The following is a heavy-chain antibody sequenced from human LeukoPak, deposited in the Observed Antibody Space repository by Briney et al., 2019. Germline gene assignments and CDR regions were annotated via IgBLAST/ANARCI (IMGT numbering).Heavy chain of an antibody. D-gene: IGHD1-26*01. J-gene: IGHJ4*02. Sequence: SETLSLTCTVSGGSISGSSYYWGWIRQPPGKGLEWIGSIYYSGSTNYNPSLKSRVTISVDTSKNQFSLKLSSVTAADTAVYYCARSPPWELGQFDYWGQGTLVTVSS. CDR1: GGSISGSSYY. CDR2: IYYSGST. CDR3: ARSPPWELGQFDY. V-gene: IGHV4-39*07.